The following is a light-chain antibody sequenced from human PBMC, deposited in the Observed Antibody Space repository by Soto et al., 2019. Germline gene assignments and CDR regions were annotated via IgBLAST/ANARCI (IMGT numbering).Light chain of an antibody. CDR3: LQDYGDSWT. CDR1: QSVGTW. V-gene: IGKV1-5*01. J-gene: IGKJ1*01. Sequence: IQMTQSPSTLSASVGDRVTVTCRASQSVGTWFAWYQQKPGRAPNLLIYDASTWASAVPPRFSGSGSGTEFTLTISSLQPEDFASYYCLQDYGDSWTFGQGTKVDIK. CDR2: DAS.